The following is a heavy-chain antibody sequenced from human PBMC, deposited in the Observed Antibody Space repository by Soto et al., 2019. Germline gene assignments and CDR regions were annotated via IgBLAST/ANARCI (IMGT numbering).Heavy chain of an antibody. CDR3: ARDRDTIFGVVIIHSYGMDV. V-gene: IGHV3-48*03. CDR1: GFTFSSYE. D-gene: IGHD3-3*01. J-gene: IGHJ6*02. Sequence: GGSLRLSCAASGFTFSSYEMNWVRQAPGKGLEWVSYISSSGSTIYYADSVKGRFTISRDDAKNSLYLQMNSLRAEDTAVYYCARDRDTIFGVVIIHSYGMDVWGQGTTVTVSS. CDR2: ISSSGSTI.